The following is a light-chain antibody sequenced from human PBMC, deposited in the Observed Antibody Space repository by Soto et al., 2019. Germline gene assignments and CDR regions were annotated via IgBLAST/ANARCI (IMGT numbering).Light chain of an antibody. CDR1: QSVSSSY. J-gene: IGKJ1*01. V-gene: IGKV3-20*01. CDR2: GAS. Sequence: EIVVTQSPVTLSLSRWERATLSCRASQSVSSSYLAWYQQKPGQAPRLLIYGASSRATGIPDRFSGSGSGTDFTLTISRLEPEDFAVYYCQQYGSSSWTFGQGTKVDI. CDR3: QQYGSSSWT.